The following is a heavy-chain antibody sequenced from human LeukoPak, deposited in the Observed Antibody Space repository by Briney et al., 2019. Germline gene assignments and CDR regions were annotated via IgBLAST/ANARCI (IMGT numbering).Heavy chain of an antibody. CDR2: ISGSGGST. CDR3: AKEVVPGTSRSFDY. J-gene: IGHJ4*02. Sequence: GGSLRLSCAASGFTFSSYAMSWVRQAPGKGLEWVSAISGSGGSTYYADSVKGRFTISRDTSKNTLYLQMNSLRAEDTAIYYCAKEVVPGTSRSFDYWGQGTLVTVSS. CDR1: GFTFSSYA. V-gene: IGHV3-23*01. D-gene: IGHD2-2*01.